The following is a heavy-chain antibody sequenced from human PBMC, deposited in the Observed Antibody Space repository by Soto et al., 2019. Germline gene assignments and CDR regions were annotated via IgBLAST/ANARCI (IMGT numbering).Heavy chain of an antibody. CDR1: GYTFTSYG. V-gene: IGHV1-18*01. D-gene: IGHD2-2*01. CDR2: ISSYNGNT. CDR3: VMGGDMIVVVPAAICDY. J-gene: IGHJ4*02. Sequence: QVQLVQSGAEVKKPGASVKVSCKAAGYTFTSYGISWVRQAPGQGLEGMGWISSYNGNTNYAQKLQGRITMTTDTSTSKAYMELRSLRSDDTAAYYCVMGGDMIVVVPAAICDYWGQGTLVTVCS.